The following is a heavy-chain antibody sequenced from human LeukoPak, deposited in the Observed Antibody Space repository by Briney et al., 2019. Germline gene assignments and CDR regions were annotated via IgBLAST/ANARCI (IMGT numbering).Heavy chain of an antibody. CDR3: AKGRIAAAGDFDY. CDR1: RFTFSSYV. Sequence: EGSLRLSCAASRFTFSSYVMSWVRQAPGKGLEWVSAISSNGATTYYADSVKGRFTMSRDNSKNTLYLQMNSLRAEDTAVYYCAKGRIAAAGDFDYWGQGTLVTVSS. J-gene: IGHJ4*02. CDR2: ISSNGATT. V-gene: IGHV3-23*01. D-gene: IGHD6-13*01.